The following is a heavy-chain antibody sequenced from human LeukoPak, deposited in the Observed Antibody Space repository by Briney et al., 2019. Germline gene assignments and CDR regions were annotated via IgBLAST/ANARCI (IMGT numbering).Heavy chain of an antibody. CDR2: IIPILGIA. CDR3: ARLEQQLVLELANGDDY. Sequence: ASVKVSCKASGGTFGSYAISWVRQAPGQGLEWMGRIIPILGIANYAQKFQGRVTITADKSTSTAYMELSSLRSEDTAVYYCARLEQQLVLELANGDDYWGQGTLVTVSS. V-gene: IGHV1-69*04. D-gene: IGHD6-13*01. CDR1: GGTFGSYA. J-gene: IGHJ4*02.